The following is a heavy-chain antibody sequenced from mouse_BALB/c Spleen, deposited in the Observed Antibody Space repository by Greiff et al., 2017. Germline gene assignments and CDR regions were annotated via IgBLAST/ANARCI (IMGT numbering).Heavy chain of an antibody. CDR2: ISSGGSYT. D-gene: IGHD1-1*01. V-gene: IGHV5-6*01. Sequence: EVKLMESGGDLVKPGGSLKLSCAASGFTFSSYGMSWVRQTPDKRLEWVATISSGGSYTYYPDSVKGRFTISRDNAKNTLYLQMSSLKSEDTAMYYCAREGDYGSSSFDYWGQGTTLTVSS. CDR1: GFTFSSYG. CDR3: AREGDYGSSSFDY. J-gene: IGHJ2*01.